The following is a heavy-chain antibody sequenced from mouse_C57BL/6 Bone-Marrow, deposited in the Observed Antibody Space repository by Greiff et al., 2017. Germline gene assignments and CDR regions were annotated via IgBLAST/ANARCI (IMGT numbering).Heavy chain of an antibody. Sequence: VQGVESGAELARPGASVKLSCKASGYTFTSYGISWVKQRTGQGLEWIGEIYPRSGNTYYNEKFKGKATLTADKSSSTAYMELRRLTSEDSAVYFCARYYDYDLYYFDYWGQGTTLTVSS. J-gene: IGHJ2*01. V-gene: IGHV1-81*01. CDR3: ARYYDYDLYYFDY. CDR1: GYTFTSYG. D-gene: IGHD2-4*01. CDR2: IYPRSGNT.